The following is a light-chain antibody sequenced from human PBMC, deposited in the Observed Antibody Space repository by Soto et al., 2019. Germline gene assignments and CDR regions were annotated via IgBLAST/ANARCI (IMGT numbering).Light chain of an antibody. J-gene: IGLJ2*01. CDR1: SSDVGGYNY. Sequence: QSVLTQRPSASGSPGQSVTISCTGTSSDVGGYNYVSWYQQHPGKAPKLMIYEVSKRPSGVPDRFSGSKSGNAASLTVSGLQAEDEADYYCSSYAGSNIVFGVGTKVTVL. CDR2: EVS. V-gene: IGLV2-8*01. CDR3: SSYAGSNIV.